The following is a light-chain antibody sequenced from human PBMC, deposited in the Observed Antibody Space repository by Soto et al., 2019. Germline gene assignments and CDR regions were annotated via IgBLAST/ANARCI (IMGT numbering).Light chain of an antibody. Sequence: EIVMTQSPATLYVSPGERATLSCRASQSVSSNLAWYQQKPGQAPRLLISGASTRATGIPARFSGSGSGTEFTLTISSLQSEDFAVYYCQQYNNWPRTFGQGTKVEIK. CDR2: GAS. CDR3: QQYNNWPRT. J-gene: IGKJ1*01. CDR1: QSVSSN. V-gene: IGKV3-15*01.